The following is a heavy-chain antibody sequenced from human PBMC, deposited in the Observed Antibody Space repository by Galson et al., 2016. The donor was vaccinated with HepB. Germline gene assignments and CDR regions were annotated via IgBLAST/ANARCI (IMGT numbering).Heavy chain of an antibody. CDR2: ISGSGVST. Sequence: SLRLSCAASGFPFKNSIMNWVRQAPGRGLEWVSAISGSGVSTFYADSVRGRFTISRDNSKNTLYLQMNSLRAEDTAVYYCARDLSWGIAAAGYYYYYYGMDVWGQGTTVTVSS. D-gene: IGHD6-13*01. V-gene: IGHV3-23*01. J-gene: IGHJ6*02. CDR1: GFPFKNSI. CDR3: ARDLSWGIAAAGYYYYYYGMDV.